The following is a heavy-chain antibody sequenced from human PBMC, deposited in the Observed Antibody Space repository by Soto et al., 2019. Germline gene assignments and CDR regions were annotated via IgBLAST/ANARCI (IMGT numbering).Heavy chain of an antibody. V-gene: IGHV3-20*04. CDR3: VRGASLNFDY. CDR1: GFTFDDYG. CDR2: VNWNGGST. D-gene: IGHD1-26*01. Sequence: EVQLVESGGGVLRPGGSLRLSCAASGFTFDDYGMSWARQAPGKGLEWVSGVNWNGGSTGYADSVKGRFTISRDNDKNSLYLQMNSLRAEDTAFYYCVRGASLNFDYWGQGTLVTVSS. J-gene: IGHJ4*02.